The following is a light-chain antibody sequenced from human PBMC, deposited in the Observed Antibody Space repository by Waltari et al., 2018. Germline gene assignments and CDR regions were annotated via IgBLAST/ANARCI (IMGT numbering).Light chain of an antibody. Sequence: QSALTQPAPVSGSPGQSITISCPGTSSDVGGYNYFSWYQQHPGKAPKLMIYDVSNRPSGVSNRFSGSKSGNTASLTISGLQAEDEADYYCSSYTSSSTWVFGGGTKLTVL. CDR3: SSYTSSSTWV. J-gene: IGLJ3*02. CDR2: DVS. CDR1: SSDVGGYNY. V-gene: IGLV2-14*01.